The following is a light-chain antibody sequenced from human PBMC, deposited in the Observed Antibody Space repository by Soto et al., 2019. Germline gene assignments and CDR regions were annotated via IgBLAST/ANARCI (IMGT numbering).Light chain of an antibody. V-gene: IGLV2-14*01. J-gene: IGLJ2*01. CDR1: SRDVGRYNY. Sequence: QSALTQPASVSGSPGQSITISCSGTSRDVGRYNYVSWYQQHPGKAPRLMIYEVSNRPSGISNRFSGSKSGNTASLTISGLQAEYEADYFCSSYTKVNTLVVFGGGTKVTVL. CDR3: SSYTKVNTLVV. CDR2: EVS.